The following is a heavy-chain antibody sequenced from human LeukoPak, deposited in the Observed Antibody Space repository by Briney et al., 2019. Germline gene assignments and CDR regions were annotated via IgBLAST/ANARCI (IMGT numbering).Heavy chain of an antibody. Sequence: GGSLRLSCAASGFTFSSYSMNWVRQAPGKGLEWVSAISGSGGSTYYADSVKGRFTISRDNSKNTLYLQMNSLRAEDTAVYYCANTKRIAVAGTFDYWGQGTLVTVSS. J-gene: IGHJ4*02. D-gene: IGHD6-19*01. CDR2: ISGSGGST. V-gene: IGHV3-23*01. CDR1: GFTFSSYS. CDR3: ANTKRIAVAGTFDY.